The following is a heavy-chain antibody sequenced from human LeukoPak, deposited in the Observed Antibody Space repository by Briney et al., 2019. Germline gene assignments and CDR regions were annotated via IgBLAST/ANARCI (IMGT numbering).Heavy chain of an antibody. J-gene: IGHJ5*02. D-gene: IGHD3-22*01. Sequence: ASVKVSCKASGYTFTGYYMHWVRQAPGQGLEWMGWINPNSGGTNYAQKFQGRVTMTRDRSISTAYMELSRLRSDDTAVYYCARETYYYDSSGYYRLAGWFDPWGQGTLVTVSS. V-gene: IGHV1-2*02. CDR3: ARETYYYDSSGYYRLAGWFDP. CDR1: GYTFTGYY. CDR2: INPNSGGT.